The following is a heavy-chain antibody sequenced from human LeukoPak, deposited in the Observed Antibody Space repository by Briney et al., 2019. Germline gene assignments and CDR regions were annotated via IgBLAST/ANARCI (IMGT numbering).Heavy chain of an antibody. CDR2: ISAYNGNT. CDR3: ARDTGGLWFGEIDI. D-gene: IGHD3-10*01. V-gene: IGHV1-18*01. CDR1: GYTFTSYG. Sequence: PQASVKVSCKASGYTFTSYGISWVRQAPGQGLEWMGWISAYNGNTNYAQKLQGRVTMTTDTSTSTAYMELRSLRSDDTAVYYCARDTGGLWFGEIDIWGQGTMVTVSS. J-gene: IGHJ3*02.